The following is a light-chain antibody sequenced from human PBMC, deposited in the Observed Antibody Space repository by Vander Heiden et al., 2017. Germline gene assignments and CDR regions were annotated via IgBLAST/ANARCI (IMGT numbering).Light chain of an antibody. CDR3: AAWDDSLSGPSYV. J-gene: IGLJ1*01. CDR2: RNN. Sequence: QSVLTQPPSASGTPGQRVTIPCSGCSSNLGSNYVYWYQQLPGTAPKLLIYRNNQRPSGVPDRFSGSKSGTSASLAISGLRSEDEAEYYCAAWDDSLSGPSYVFGTGTKVTVL. V-gene: IGLV1-47*01. CDR1: SSNLGSNY.